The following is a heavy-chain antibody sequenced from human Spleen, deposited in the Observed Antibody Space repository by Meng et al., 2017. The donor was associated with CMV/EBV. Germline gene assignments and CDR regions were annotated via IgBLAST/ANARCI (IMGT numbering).Heavy chain of an antibody. CDR3: ARWLWDYDVLTGYFGD. CDR2: ISTYNANT. D-gene: IGHD3-9*01. Sequence: GYTFPRSGISWVRQAPGQGLEWMGWISTYNANTNYAQKLQGRVTMTTDTSTTTAYMELRSLRSDDTAVYYCARWLWDYDVLTGYFGDWGQGTLVTVSS. J-gene: IGHJ4*02. V-gene: IGHV1-18*01. CDR1: GYTFPRSG.